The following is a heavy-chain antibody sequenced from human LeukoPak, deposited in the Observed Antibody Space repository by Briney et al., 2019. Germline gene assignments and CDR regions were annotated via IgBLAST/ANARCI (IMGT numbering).Heavy chain of an antibody. V-gene: IGHV3-49*04. D-gene: IGHD5-18*01. CDR2: IRSKAYGGTT. CDR1: GLTFGDYA. CDR3: TRDSYGSNYYYGMDV. Sequence: GGSLRLSCTASGLTFGDYAMSWVRQAPGKGLEWVGFIRSKAYGGTTEYAASVKGRFTISRDDSKSIAYLQMNSLKTEDTAVYYCTRDSYGSNYYYGMDVWGQGTTVTVSS. J-gene: IGHJ6*02.